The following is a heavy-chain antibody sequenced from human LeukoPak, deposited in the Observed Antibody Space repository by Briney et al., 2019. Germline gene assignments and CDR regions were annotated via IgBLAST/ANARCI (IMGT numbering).Heavy chain of an antibody. CDR3: AKDYYYDSSGYYYGDAFDI. Sequence: GGSLRLSCAASGFTFSAYAMAWVRQAPGEGLKWVSTISGSGGTTYSADSVKGRFTISRDNSKNILYLQVNSLRAGDTAVYYCAKDYYYDSSGYYYGDAFDIWGQGTMVTVSS. CDR2: ISGSGGTT. D-gene: IGHD3-22*01. J-gene: IGHJ3*02. V-gene: IGHV3-23*01. CDR1: GFTFSAYA.